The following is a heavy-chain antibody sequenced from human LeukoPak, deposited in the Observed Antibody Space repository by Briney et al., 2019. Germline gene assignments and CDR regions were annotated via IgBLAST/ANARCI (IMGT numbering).Heavy chain of an antibody. Sequence: SETLSLTCTVSGGSISSYYWSWIRQPPGKGLEWIGYIYYSGSTNYNPSLKSRVTISVDTSKNQFSLKLSSVTAADTAVYYCARRSRNYGAYYYYMDVWGKGTTVTVSS. V-gene: IGHV4-59*08. CDR3: ARRSRNYGAYYYYMDV. CDR2: IYYSGST. J-gene: IGHJ6*03. D-gene: IGHD4-11*01. CDR1: GGSISSYY.